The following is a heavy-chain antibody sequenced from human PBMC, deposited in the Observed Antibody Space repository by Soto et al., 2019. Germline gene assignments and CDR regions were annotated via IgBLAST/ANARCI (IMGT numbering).Heavy chain of an antibody. V-gene: IGHV3-33*01. CDR1: GFTFNNYG. CDR2: IWYDGSNK. D-gene: IGHD4-4*01. Sequence: GGSLRLSCAASGFTFNNYGMHWVRQAPGKGLEWVAVIWYDGSNKKYADSVKGRFTISRDDSKNTLYLQMNSLRAEDTAVYYCAREGSSNWATDSWGQGTLVTVS. CDR3: AREGSSNWATDS. J-gene: IGHJ4*02.